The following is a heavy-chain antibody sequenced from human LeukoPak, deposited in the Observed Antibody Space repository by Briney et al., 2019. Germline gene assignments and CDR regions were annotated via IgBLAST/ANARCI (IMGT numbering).Heavy chain of an antibody. CDR1: GGSRSSGTYY. Sequence: TSETLSLTCTVSGGSRSSGTYYWSWIRQPAGKGLEWIGRIYASGSTNYNPSLKSRVTISVDTSKNQFSLKLSSVTAADTAVYYCAREPPSGLTYAFDIWGQGTMVTVSS. CDR2: IYASGST. CDR3: AREPPSGLTYAFDI. V-gene: IGHV4-61*02. J-gene: IGHJ3*02. D-gene: IGHD3-22*01.